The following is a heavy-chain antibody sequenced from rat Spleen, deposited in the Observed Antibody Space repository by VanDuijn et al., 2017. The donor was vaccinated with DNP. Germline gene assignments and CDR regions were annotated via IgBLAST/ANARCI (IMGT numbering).Heavy chain of an antibody. Sequence: QVQLQQSGAELAKPGSSVMISCRASGYTFTTYYIGWIKQTTRQGLEFIGYINTGSGGTNYNEKFKGKATLTVDKSSSTAFMQLSSLTPDDSAVYYCARTIRVYYGLLPFAYWGQGSLVTVSS. V-gene: IGHV1-43*01. CDR3: ARTIRVYYGLLPFAY. D-gene: IGHD1-6*01. CDR2: INTGSGGT. J-gene: IGHJ3*01. CDR1: GYTFTTYY.